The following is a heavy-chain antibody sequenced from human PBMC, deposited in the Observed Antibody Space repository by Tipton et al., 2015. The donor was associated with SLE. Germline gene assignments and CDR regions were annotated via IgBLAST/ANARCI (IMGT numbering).Heavy chain of an antibody. Sequence: QSGPEVKKPGASVKVSCKASGYTFTSYGISWVRQAPGHGLEWMGWISAYNGNTNYAQKLQGRVTMTTDTSTSTAYMYLRSLRSDDTAVYYCARTGYSSTYYGDKYFHHWGQGTLVTVSS. CDR2: ISAYNGNT. D-gene: IGHD1-26*01. CDR3: ARTGYSSTYYGDKYFHH. V-gene: IGHV1-18*01. CDR1: GYTFTSYG. J-gene: IGHJ1*01.